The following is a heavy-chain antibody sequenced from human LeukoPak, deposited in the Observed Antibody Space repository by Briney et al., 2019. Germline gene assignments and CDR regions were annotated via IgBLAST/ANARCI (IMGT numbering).Heavy chain of an antibody. CDR1: GGSISSGSYY. Sequence: SETLSLTCTVSGGSISSGSYYWSWIRQPPGKGLEWIGEINHSGSTNYNPSLKSRVTISVDTSKNQFSLKLSSVTAADTAVYYCARRRNARTPGRLHYMDVWGKGTTVTISS. V-gene: IGHV4-39*07. J-gene: IGHJ6*03. D-gene: IGHD1-1*01. CDR2: INHSGST. CDR3: ARRRNARTPGRLHYMDV.